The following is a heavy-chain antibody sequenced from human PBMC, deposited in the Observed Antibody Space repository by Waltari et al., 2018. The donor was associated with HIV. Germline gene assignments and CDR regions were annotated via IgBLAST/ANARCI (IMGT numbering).Heavy chain of an antibody. CDR1: GFTFNIYW. J-gene: IGHJ4*02. CDR3: AREGYKMLSRDH. V-gene: IGHV3-7*01. CDR2: INEGGSAE. D-gene: IGHD5-18*01. Sequence: EVQLVESGGGLVQPGDSLRLSCAASGFTFNIYWMTWVRQAPGKGLEWVANINEGGSAEYYVDSVKGRFTISRDNAKNSLYLQMSSLRAEDTAVYYCAREGYKMLSRDHWGQGTLVTVSS.